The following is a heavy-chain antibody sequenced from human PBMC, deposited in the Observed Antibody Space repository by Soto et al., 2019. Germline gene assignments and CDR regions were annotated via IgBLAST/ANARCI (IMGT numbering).Heavy chain of an antibody. CDR2: ISAYNGNT. CDR3: ASVYDFWSGYYAPLY. Sequence: AASVKVSCKASGYTFTSYGISWVRQAPGQGLEWMGWISAYNGNTNYAQKLQGRVTMTTDTSTSTAYMELRSLRSDDTAVYYCASVYDFWSGYYAPLYWGQGTLVTVSS. CDR1: GYTFTSYG. V-gene: IGHV1-18*04. J-gene: IGHJ4*02. D-gene: IGHD3-3*01.